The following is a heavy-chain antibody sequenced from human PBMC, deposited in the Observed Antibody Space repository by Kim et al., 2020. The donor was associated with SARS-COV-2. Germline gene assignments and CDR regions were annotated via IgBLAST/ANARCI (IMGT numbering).Heavy chain of an antibody. CDR2: IYYSGST. CDR1: GGSISSGGYY. J-gene: IGHJ3*02. Sequence: SETLSLTCTVSGGSISSGGYYWSWIRQHPGKGLEWIGYIYYSGSTYYNPSLKSRVTISVDTSKNQFSLKLSSVTAADTAVYYCARVWELEIYDAFDIWGQGTMVTVSS. CDR3: ARVWELEIYDAFDI. V-gene: IGHV4-31*03. D-gene: IGHD1-1*01.